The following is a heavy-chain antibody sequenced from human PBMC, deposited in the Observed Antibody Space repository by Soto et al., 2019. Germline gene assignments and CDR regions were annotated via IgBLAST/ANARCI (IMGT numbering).Heavy chain of an antibody. Sequence: ESGGGLVKPGGSLRLSCAASGFTFSDYYMSWIRQAPGKGLEWISYISSTGSAIYYADSVKGRFTSSRDNAKNSLYLQMNSLRAEDTAVYFCARGSRQRFLEWLLFDYWGQGNLVTVSS. CDR1: GFTFSDYY. CDR3: ARGSRQRFLEWLLFDY. CDR2: ISSTGSAI. J-gene: IGHJ4*02. D-gene: IGHD3-3*01. V-gene: IGHV3-11*01.